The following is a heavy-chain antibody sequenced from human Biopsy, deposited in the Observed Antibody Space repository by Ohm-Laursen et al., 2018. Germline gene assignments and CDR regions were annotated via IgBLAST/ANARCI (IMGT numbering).Heavy chain of an antibody. J-gene: IGHJ6*02. D-gene: IGHD3-16*01. V-gene: IGHV3-53*01. CDR3: QGGHLPPGQFYGVDA. CDR1: GFIFSTYT. CDR2: LHDRGVT. Sequence: GSLRLSCAASGFIFSTYTMSWVRQAPGKGLEWVSSLHDRGVTYYADSVKGRFTISGDNSKNTLYLQMNGLRAEDTAVYFCQGGHLPPGQFYGVDAWGQGTTVTVSS.